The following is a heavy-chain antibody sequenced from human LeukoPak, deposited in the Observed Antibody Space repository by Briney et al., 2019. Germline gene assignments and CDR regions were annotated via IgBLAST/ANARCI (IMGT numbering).Heavy chain of an antibody. Sequence: GGSLRLSCAASGFTFSSYEMNWVRQAPGKGLEWVSYISRSGSTIYYADSVKGRFTISRDNAKNSLYLQMNSLRAEDTAVYYCARRVIVVGLDYWGQGTLVTVSS. J-gene: IGHJ4*02. D-gene: IGHD3-22*01. V-gene: IGHV3-48*03. CDR1: GFTFSSYE. CDR2: ISRSGSTI. CDR3: ARRVIVVGLDY.